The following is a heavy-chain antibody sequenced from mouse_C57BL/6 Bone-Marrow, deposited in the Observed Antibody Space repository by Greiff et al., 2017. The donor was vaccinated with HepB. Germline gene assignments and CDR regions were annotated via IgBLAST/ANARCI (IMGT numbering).Heavy chain of an antibody. V-gene: IGHV5-17*01. CDR3: ARREEYDGDWYFDD. J-gene: IGHJ1*03. CDR2: ISSGSSTI. Sequence: EVQRVEPGGGLVKPGGSLKLSCAASGFTFSDYGMHWVRQAPEKGLEWVAYISSGSSTIYYAHTLKGLYTISRDNAENTLFMQLTRLRSEDTAMYYCARREEYDGDWYFDDWGTGTTLTVSS. CDR1: GFTFSDYG. D-gene: IGHD2-12*01.